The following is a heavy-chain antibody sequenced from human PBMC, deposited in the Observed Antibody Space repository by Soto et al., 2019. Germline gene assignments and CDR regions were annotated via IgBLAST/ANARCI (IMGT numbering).Heavy chain of an antibody. J-gene: IGHJ6*02. D-gene: IGHD6-6*01. CDR1: GFTFSNFW. Sequence: EVQLVESGGGLAQPGGSLRLSCAASGFTFSNFWMSWARQAPGKGLEWVANIKGDGSVTQYVASVEGRFTISRDNAQYSLYLHMNSLRVEDTAVYYCVIPTRSVRGMGVWGQGTTVTVSS. V-gene: IGHV3-7*03. CDR3: VIPTRSVRGMGV. CDR2: IKGDGSVT.